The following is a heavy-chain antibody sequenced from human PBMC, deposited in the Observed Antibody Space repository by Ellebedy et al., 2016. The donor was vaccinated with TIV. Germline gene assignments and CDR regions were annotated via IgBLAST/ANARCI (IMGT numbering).Heavy chain of an antibody. CDR2: IGTDGSNK. CDR3: VIHSSDWTGIY. D-gene: IGHD3-22*01. CDR1: GFTFSLYG. V-gene: IGHV3-30*02. J-gene: IGHJ4*02. Sequence: PGGSLRLSCEASGFTFSLYGMHWVRQAPGKGLEWVTFIGTDGSNKNYADSVKGRFTISRENSKNSLFLQMNSLTAEDSAMYYCVIHSSDWTGIYWGRGTLVTVSS.